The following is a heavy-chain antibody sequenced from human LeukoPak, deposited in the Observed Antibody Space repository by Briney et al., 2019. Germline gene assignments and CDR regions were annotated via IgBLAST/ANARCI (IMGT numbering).Heavy chain of an antibody. V-gene: IGHV4-34*01. J-gene: IGHJ4*02. Sequence: SETLSLTCAVYGGSFSGYYWSWIRQPPGKGLEWIGEINHSGSTNYNPSLKSRVTISVDTSKNQFSLKLSSVTAADTAVYYCARRRVVTASFDYWGQETLVTVYS. CDR3: ARRRVVTASFDY. CDR2: INHSGST. CDR1: GGSFSGYY. D-gene: IGHD2-21*02.